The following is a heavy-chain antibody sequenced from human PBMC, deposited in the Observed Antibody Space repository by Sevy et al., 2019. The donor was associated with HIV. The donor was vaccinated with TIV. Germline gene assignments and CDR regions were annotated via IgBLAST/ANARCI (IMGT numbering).Heavy chain of an antibody. V-gene: IGHV3-73*01. CDR1: GFTFSGSA. Sequence: GGSLRLSCAASGFTFSGSAMHWVRQASGKGLEWVGRIRSKANSYVTAYAASVKGRFTSSRDDSKDTAYMQMNSLKTEDTAVDSATRLREYSRSYGYYYYGMDVWGQGTTVTVSS. J-gene: IGHJ6*02. CDR2: IRSKANSYVT. D-gene: IGHD6-6*01. CDR3: TRLREYSRSYGYYYYGMDV.